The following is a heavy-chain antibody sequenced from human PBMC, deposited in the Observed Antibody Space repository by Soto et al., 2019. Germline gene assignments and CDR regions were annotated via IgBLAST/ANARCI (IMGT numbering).Heavy chain of an antibody. Sequence: SLRLSCAASGFTFSSYGMHWVRRAPGKGLEWAAVISYDRSNKYYADSVTGRFTISRDNSKNTLYLQMNSLRAEDTAVYYCXKVGXXGIAVAYWGYYFDYXGQXTLXXVSS. CDR1: GFTFSSYG. CDR2: ISYDRSNK. D-gene: IGHD6-19*01. V-gene: IGHV3-30*18. CDR3: XKVGXXGIAVAYWGYYFDY. J-gene: IGHJ4*02.